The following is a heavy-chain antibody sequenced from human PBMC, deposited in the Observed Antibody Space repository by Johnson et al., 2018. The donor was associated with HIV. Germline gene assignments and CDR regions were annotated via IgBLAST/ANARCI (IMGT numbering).Heavy chain of an antibody. Sequence: VQLVESGGGLVQPGGSLRLSCAASGFTFSSYDMHWVRQATGKGLEWVSAIGTAGDTYYPGSVKGRFTISRDNSKNTLYLQMNSLRPEDTAVYFCARGGLYIQFLAFDAFDIWGQGTMVTVSS. D-gene: IGHD4-11*01. CDR2: IGTAGDT. V-gene: IGHV3-13*01. CDR3: ARGGLYIQFLAFDAFDI. CDR1: GFTFSSYD. J-gene: IGHJ3*02.